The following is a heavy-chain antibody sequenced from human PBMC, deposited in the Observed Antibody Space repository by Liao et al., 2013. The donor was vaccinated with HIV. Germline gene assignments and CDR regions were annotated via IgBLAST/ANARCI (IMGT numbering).Heavy chain of an antibody. D-gene: IGHD3-3*01. CDR2: MYSSGKT. Sequence: QVQLQESGPGLVKPSESLSLTCTVSGDSISRYYYNWIRQPAGKGLEWIGRMYSSGKTNYNPSLRSRITMSVDTSKNQFSLNLTSVTAADTAVYYCARGRGDFWIGYHYYLDVWGKGTTVTVSS. CDR3: ARGRGDFWIGYHYYLDV. V-gene: IGHV4-4*07. CDR1: GDSISRYY. J-gene: IGHJ6*03.